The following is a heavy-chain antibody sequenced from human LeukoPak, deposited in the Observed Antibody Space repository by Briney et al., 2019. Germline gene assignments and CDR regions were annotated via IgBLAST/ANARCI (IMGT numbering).Heavy chain of an antibody. CDR2: INPSGSST. CDR1: GYTFTSYY. Sequence: ASVKVSCKASGYTFTSYYMHWVRQAPGQGLEWMGLINPSGSSTSYAQKFQGRLSLTRDMSTSTAYMELSSLRSEDTAVYYCARVPRVGLLRPYYYYYMDVWGKGTTVTVSS. D-gene: IGHD1-26*01. V-gene: IGHV1-46*01. J-gene: IGHJ6*03. CDR3: ARVPRVGLLRPYYYYYMDV.